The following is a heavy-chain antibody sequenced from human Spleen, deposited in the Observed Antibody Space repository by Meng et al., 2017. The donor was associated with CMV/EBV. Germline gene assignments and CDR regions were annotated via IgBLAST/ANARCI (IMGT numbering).Heavy chain of an antibody. CDR2: INPNSGDT. CDR1: GYTFTGYY. CDR3: ARGRSLGSSSSPTWDY. J-gene: IGHJ4*02. V-gene: IGHV1-2*02. D-gene: IGHD2-2*01. Sequence: ASVKVSCKASGYTFTGYYIHWVRQAPGQGLEWMGWINPNSGDTDYAQDFQGRVTMTRDTSISTAYMELSRLRSDDTAVYYCARGRSLGSSSSPTWDYWGQGTLVTVSS.